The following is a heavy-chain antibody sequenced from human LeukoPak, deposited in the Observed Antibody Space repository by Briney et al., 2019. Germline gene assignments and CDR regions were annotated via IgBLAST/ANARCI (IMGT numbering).Heavy chain of an antibody. CDR3: AKGQPVAAAGGFDY. D-gene: IGHD6-13*01. V-gene: IGHV3-23*01. CDR1: GFTFSSYA. Sequence: GGSLRLSCAASGFTFSSYAMSWVRQAPGKGLEWVSGISGSGGRTYYADSVKGRFTISRDNFKNTLYLQMNSLRAEDTAVYYCAKGQPVAAAGGFDYWGQGTLVTVSS. CDR2: ISGSGGRT. J-gene: IGHJ4*02.